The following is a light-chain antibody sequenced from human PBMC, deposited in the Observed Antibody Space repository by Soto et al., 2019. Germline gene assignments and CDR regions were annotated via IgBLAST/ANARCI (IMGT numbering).Light chain of an antibody. Sequence: QSVLTQPPSASGTPGQRVNISCSGSSSNIGTNYVYWYQQLPGTAPKLLIYRNNQRPSGVPDRFSGSKSGTSASLAISGLRSEDEADYYCAAWDDSLSGGGFGGGTKVTVL. J-gene: IGLJ3*02. CDR3: AAWDDSLSGGG. V-gene: IGLV1-47*01. CDR1: SSNIGTNY. CDR2: RNN.